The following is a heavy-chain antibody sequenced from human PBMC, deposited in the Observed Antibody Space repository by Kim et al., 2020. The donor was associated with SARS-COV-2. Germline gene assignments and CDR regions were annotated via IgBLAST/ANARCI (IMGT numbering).Heavy chain of an antibody. CDR2: IIPIFGTA. J-gene: IGHJ4*02. CDR1: GGTFSSYA. Sequence: SVKVSCKASGGTFSSYAISWVRQAPGQGLEWMGGIIPIFGTANYAQKFQGRVTITADKSTSTAYMELSSLRSEDTAVYYCARPRDYYDSSGYYTAGFDYWGQGTLVTVSS. D-gene: IGHD3-22*01. CDR3: ARPRDYYDSSGYYTAGFDY. V-gene: IGHV1-69*06.